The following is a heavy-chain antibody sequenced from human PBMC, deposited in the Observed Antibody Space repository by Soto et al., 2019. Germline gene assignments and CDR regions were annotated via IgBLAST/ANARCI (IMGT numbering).Heavy chain of an antibody. CDR1: GGSVSSYY. D-gene: IGHD6-19*01. CDR3: ARVSGWPIDY. V-gene: IGHV4-59*02. J-gene: IGHJ4*02. Sequence: QVQLQESGPGLVKPSETLSLTCTVSGGSVSSYYWSWIRQPPGKGLEWIGYISHSGSANYNPSLQSRVTIXXDTSKSQFSLKLSSVTAADTAVYYCARVSGWPIDYWGQGTLVSVSS. CDR2: ISHSGSA.